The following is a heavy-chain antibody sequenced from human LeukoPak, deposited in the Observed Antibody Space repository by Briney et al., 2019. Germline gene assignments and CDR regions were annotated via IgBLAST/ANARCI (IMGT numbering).Heavy chain of an antibody. Sequence: GGSLRLSCAASGFTFSSYAMSWVRQAPGKGLEWVSGISGSGGSIYYADAVKGRFTISRDNSKNTLYLQMNSLRAEDKAVYYCAKGHQDYYDSSGYFFFDYWGQGTLVTVSS. D-gene: IGHD3-22*01. CDR1: GFTFSSYA. CDR3: AKGHQDYYDSSGYFFFDY. V-gene: IGHV3-23*01. J-gene: IGHJ4*02. CDR2: ISGSGGSI.